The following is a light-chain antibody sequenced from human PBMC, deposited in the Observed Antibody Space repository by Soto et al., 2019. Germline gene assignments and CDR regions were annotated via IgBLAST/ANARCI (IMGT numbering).Light chain of an antibody. V-gene: IGLV1-51*02. Sequence: QSVLTQPPSVSAAPGQQVTISCSGSSSNIGNNYVSWFQHLPGATPKLLIYESNRRPIGIPDRFSGSKSATSATLGITGLQTGDEADYYCGTWDHSVSGYVFGTGTKLTVL. CDR3: GTWDHSVSGYV. CDR2: ESN. J-gene: IGLJ1*01. CDR1: SSNIGNNY.